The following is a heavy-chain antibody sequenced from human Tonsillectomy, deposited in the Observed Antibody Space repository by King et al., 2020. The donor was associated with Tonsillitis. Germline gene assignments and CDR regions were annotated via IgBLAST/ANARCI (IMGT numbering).Heavy chain of an antibody. CDR3: ARRGIINYGMDV. Sequence: QLVQSGAEVKKPGSSLKGSCKDSGGTFNDYGISWVRQDPGQGLEGMVGSIPIIDATKYAQKCEGRVTITADESTRTAYMELSSLRSDDTAVYYCARRGIINYGMDVWGQGTTVIVSS. CDR2: SIPIIDAT. D-gene: IGHD2-15*01. V-gene: IGHV1-69*01. CDR1: GGTFNDYG. J-gene: IGHJ6*02.